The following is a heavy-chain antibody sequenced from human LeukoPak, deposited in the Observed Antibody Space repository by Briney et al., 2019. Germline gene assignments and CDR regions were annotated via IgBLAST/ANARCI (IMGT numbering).Heavy chain of an antibody. CDR3: ASVNGDGAEYFQH. Sequence: PGGSLRLSCAASGFTFSNYALSWVRQAPGKGLEWVSVIYSGGSTYYADSVKGRFTTPRDISKNTLYLQMNSLRAEDTAVYYRASVNGDGAEYFQHWGQGTLVTVSS. J-gene: IGHJ1*01. D-gene: IGHD2-21*01. CDR1: GFTFSNYA. CDR2: IYSGGST. V-gene: IGHV3-23*03.